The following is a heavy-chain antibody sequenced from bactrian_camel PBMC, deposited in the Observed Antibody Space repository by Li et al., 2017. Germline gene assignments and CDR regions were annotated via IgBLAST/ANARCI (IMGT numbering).Heavy chain of an antibody. J-gene: IGHJ4*01. CDR2: INNGGGST. CDR1: DFRFSNYA. V-gene: IGHV3S31*01. D-gene: IGHD5*01. CDR3: LSSLGSDEGY. Sequence: VQLVESGGGLVQPGGSLRLSCEASDFRFSNYAMSWVRQAPGKGLEWVSRINNGGGSTYYADSLKGRFTISRDNAKNTLYLQLNSLQTEDTAMYYCLSSLGSDEGYWGQGTQVTVS.